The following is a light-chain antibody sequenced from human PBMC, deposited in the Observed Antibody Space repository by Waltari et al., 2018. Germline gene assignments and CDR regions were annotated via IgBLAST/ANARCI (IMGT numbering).Light chain of an antibody. CDR3: SSYTSFSTDVV. V-gene: IGLV2-14*01. CDR1: SSDVGGYNY. CDR2: EVS. Sequence: QSALTQPASVSGSPGQSITISCTGTSSDVGGYNYVSWYQQHPGKVPKLMIYEVSNRPSGVSDRFSGSKSGYTASLTISGLRPEDEADYYCSSYTSFSTDVVFGGGTHLTVL. J-gene: IGLJ2*01.